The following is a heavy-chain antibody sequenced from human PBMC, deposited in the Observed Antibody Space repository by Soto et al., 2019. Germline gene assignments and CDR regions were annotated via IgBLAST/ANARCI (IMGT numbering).Heavy chain of an antibody. D-gene: IGHD3-16*01. CDR1: GGSISSGGYY. CDR2: IYYSGST. V-gene: IGHV4-31*03. Sequence: SETLSLTCTVSGGSISSGGYYWSWIRQHPGKGLEWIGYIYYSGSTYYNPSLKSRVTISVDTSKNQFSLKLSSVTAADTAVYYCARREKAAWGSFDYWGKGTLVTVSS. J-gene: IGHJ4*02. CDR3: ARREKAAWGSFDY.